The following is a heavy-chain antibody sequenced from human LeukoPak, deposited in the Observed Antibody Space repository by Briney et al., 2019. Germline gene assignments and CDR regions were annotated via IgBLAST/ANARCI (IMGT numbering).Heavy chain of an antibody. CDR2: INPNSGGT. J-gene: IGHJ4*02. D-gene: IGHD6-13*01. Sequence: GASVTVSCKASGYTFTGYYMHWVRQAPGQGLELMGRINPNSGGTNYAQKFQGRVTMTRETSISTAYMELSRLRSDDTAVYYCASLSGIAAAASFDYWGQGTVVTVSS. V-gene: IGHV1-2*06. CDR3: ASLSGIAAAASFDY. CDR1: GYTFTGYY.